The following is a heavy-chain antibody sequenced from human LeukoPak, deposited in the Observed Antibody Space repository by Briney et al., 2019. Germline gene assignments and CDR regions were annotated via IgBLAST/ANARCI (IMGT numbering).Heavy chain of an antibody. J-gene: IGHJ4*02. D-gene: IGHD3-22*01. Sequence: ASVKVSCKASGGTFSSYAISWVRQAPGQGLEWMGGIIPIFGTANYAQKFQGRVTITADESTSTAYMELSSLRSEDTAVYYCAGGLDRGVVITPGFDYWGQGTLATVSS. CDR1: GGTFSSYA. V-gene: IGHV1-69*13. CDR3: AGGLDRGVVITPGFDY. CDR2: IIPIFGTA.